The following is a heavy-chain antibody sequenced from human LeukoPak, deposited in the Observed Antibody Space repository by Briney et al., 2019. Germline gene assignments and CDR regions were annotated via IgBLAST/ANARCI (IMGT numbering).Heavy chain of an antibody. CDR2: IYHSGST. V-gene: IGHV4-38-2*01. J-gene: IGHJ6*03. Sequence: MSSETLSLTCAVSGYSISSGYYWGWIRQPPGKGLEWIGSIYHSGSTYYNPSLKSRVTISVDTSKNQFSLKLSSVTAADTAVYYCARGSPRGSGSYYTRYYYYYYMDVWGKGTTVTVSS. CDR3: ARGSPRGSGSYYTRYYYYYYMDV. CDR1: GYSISSGYY. D-gene: IGHD3-10*01.